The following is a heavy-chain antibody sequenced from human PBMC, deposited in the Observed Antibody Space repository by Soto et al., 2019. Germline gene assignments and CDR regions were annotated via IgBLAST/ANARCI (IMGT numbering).Heavy chain of an antibody. D-gene: IGHD6-13*01. CDR2: ISGSGGST. V-gene: IGHV3-23*01. CDR3: AKEITSFEYSSPLDY. J-gene: IGHJ4*02. Sequence: GGSLRLSCAASGFTFGSYAMSWVRQAPGKGLEWVSAISGSGGSTYYADSVKGRFTISRDNSKNTLYLQMNSLRAEDTAVYYCAKEITSFEYSSPLDYWGQGTLVTVSS. CDR1: GFTFGSYA.